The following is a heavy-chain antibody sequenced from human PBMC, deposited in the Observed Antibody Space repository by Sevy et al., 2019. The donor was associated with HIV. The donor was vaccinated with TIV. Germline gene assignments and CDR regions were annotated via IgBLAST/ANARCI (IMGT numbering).Heavy chain of an antibody. D-gene: IGHD5-18*01. CDR3: ARVRYSYGSYYFDY. J-gene: IGHJ4*02. V-gene: IGHV3-11*01. CDR1: RFTFSDYY. Sequence: GGSLRLSCAASRFTFSDYYMSWIRQAPGKGLEWVSYISSGGTTMYYADSLKGRFTISRDNAKNPLYLQMNSLRAEDTAVYDCARVRYSYGSYYFDYWGQGTLVTVSS. CDR2: ISSGGTTM.